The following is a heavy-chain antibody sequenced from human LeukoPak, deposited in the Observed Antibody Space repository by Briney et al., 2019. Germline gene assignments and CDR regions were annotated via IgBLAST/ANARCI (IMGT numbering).Heavy chain of an antibody. CDR1: GYTFTSYG. D-gene: IGHD3-3*01. CDR3: ATYWSGYPFDY. J-gene: IGHJ4*02. V-gene: IGHV1-18*01. Sequence: GASVKVSCKASGYTFTSYGISWVRQAPGQGPEWMGWISAYNGNTKYAQKLQGRVTMTTDTSTSTAYMELRSLRSDDTAVYYCATYWSGYPFDYWGQGTLVTVSS. CDR2: ISAYNGNT.